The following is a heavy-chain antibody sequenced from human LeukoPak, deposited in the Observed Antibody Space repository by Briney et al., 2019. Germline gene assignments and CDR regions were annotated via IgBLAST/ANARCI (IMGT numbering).Heavy chain of an antibody. Sequence: GGSLRLSCAASGFTFSSYEMNWVRQAPGKGLEWVSYISSSGDTIYYADSVKGRFTISRDNAKKSLYLQMNSLRAEDTAVYYCAELGITMIGGVWGKGTTVTISS. CDR3: AELGITMIGGV. V-gene: IGHV3-48*03. D-gene: IGHD3-10*02. J-gene: IGHJ6*04. CDR2: ISSSGDTI. CDR1: GFTFSSYE.